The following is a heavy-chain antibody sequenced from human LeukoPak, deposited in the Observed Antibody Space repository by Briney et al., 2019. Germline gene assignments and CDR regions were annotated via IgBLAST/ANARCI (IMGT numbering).Heavy chain of an antibody. J-gene: IGHJ4*02. D-gene: IGHD5-18*01. CDR2: ISGSGGST. CDR3: AKRIQSAMAMGY. Sequence: GRSLRLSCAASGFTFSSYAMHWVRQAPGKGLEWVSDISGSGGSTYYADSVKGRFTISRGNSKNTMYLQMNSLRAEDTAVYYCAKRIQSAMAMGYWGQGTLVTVSS. CDR1: GFTFSSYA. V-gene: IGHV3-23*01.